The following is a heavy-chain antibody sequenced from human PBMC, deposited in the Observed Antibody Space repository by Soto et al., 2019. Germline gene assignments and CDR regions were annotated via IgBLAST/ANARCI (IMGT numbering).Heavy chain of an antibody. CDR1: GYTFTSYG. Sequence: ASVKVSCKASGYTFTSYGISWVRQAPGQGLEWMGWISAYNGNTNYAQKLQGRVTMTTDTSTSTAYMELRSLRSDDTAVYYCARDLEDCSSTSCYVTSGGWHYWGQGTLVTVSS. J-gene: IGHJ4*02. D-gene: IGHD2-2*01. V-gene: IGHV1-18*01. CDR2: ISAYNGNT. CDR3: ARDLEDCSSTSCYVTSGGWHY.